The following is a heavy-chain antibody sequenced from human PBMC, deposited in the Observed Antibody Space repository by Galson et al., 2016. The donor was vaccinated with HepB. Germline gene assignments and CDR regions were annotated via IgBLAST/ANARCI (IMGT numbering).Heavy chain of an antibody. J-gene: IGHJ4*02. V-gene: IGHV3-21*04. D-gene: IGHD7-27*01. CDR1: GFTFSSYS. CDR3: ARDGETVGRLFTPDY. CDR2: ISRTSTYM. Sequence: SLRLSCAASGFTFSSYSMNWVRQAPGRGLEWVSSISRTSTYMYYADSVKGRFTISRDNAKNTLYLQMNSLRAEDTAVYYCARDGETVGRLFTPDYWGQGTLVTVSS.